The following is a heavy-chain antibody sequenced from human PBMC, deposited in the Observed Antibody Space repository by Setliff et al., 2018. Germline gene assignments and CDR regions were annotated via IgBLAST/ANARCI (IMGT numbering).Heavy chain of an antibody. Sequence: GGSLRLSCRASGFTFSDFAMNWVRQAPGQGLEWVASISGSGDTTYYADSVKGRFALSRDNSENALFLEMNSLRPEGTAMYYCAKGGPYYYYYMDVWGKGTMVTVSS. V-gene: IGHV3-23*01. CDR2: ISGSGDTT. CDR1: GFTFSDFA. J-gene: IGHJ6*03. CDR3: AKGGPYYYYYMDV.